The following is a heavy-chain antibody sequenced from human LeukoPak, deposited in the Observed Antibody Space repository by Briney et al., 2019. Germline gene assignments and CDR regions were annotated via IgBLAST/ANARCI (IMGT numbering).Heavy chain of an antibody. CDR1: GGSISSYD. CDR2: TYTSGST. Sequence: PSETLSLTCTASGGSISSYDWSWIRQPAGKGLEWIGRTYTSGSTNYNPSLKSRVTVSVDMSKNQFSLKLSSMIAADTAVYYCARAAQVTGRPNLGGHFDYWGQGTLVTVSS. J-gene: IGHJ4*02. CDR3: ARAAQVTGRPNLGGHFDY. V-gene: IGHV4-4*07. D-gene: IGHD6-6*01.